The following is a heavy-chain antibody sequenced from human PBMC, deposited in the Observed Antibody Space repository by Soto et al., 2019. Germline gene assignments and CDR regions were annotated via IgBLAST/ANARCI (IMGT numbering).Heavy chain of an antibody. D-gene: IGHD3-22*01. CDR3: ARDFQIYDSRGSRPGWFDP. V-gene: IGHV1-69*13. Sequence: SVKVSCKASGGTFSSYAISWVRQAPGQGLEWMGGIIPIFGTANYAQKFQGRVTITADESTSTAYMELSSLRSEDTAVYYCARDFQIYDSRGSRPGWFDPWGQGTLVTVSS. CDR2: IIPIFGTA. CDR1: GGTFSSYA. J-gene: IGHJ5*02.